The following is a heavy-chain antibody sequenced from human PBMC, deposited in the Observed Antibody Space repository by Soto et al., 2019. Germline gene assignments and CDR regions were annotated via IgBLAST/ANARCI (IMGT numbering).Heavy chain of an antibody. CDR1: GGSISSGGYY. D-gene: IGHD2-2*01. J-gene: IGHJ3*02. CDR3: ARGGVVPAAIYAFDI. Sequence: SEPLSLTCTVSGGSISSGGYYWSWIRQHPGKGLEWIGYIYYSGSTYYNPSLKSRVTISVDTSKNQFSLKLSSVTAADTAVYYCARGGVVPAAIYAFDIWGQGTMVTVSS. V-gene: IGHV4-31*03. CDR2: IYYSGST.